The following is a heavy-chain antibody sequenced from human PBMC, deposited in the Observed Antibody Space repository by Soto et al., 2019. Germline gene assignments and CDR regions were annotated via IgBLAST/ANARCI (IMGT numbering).Heavy chain of an antibody. CDR1: GGSFSGYY. CDR2: INHSEST. J-gene: IGHJ5*02. V-gene: IGHV4-34*01. CDR3: ARGRDVLLWFGEFYPYNWFDP. D-gene: IGHD3-10*01. Sequence: SETLSLTCAVYGGSFSGYYWSWIRQPPGKGLEWIGEINHSESTNYNPSLKSRVTISVDTSKNQFSLKLSSVTAADTAVYYCARGRDVLLWFGEFYPYNWFDPWGQGTLVTVSS.